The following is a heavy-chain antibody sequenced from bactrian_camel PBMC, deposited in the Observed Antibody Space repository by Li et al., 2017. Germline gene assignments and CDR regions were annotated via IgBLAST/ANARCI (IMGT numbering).Heavy chain of an antibody. Sequence: QVQLVESGGGSVQAGGSLRLSCAASRITYSNNCIGWFRQSPGKEREGVAAIDRRSGATVVSDSVKGRLAISQDNAKNTIYLQMNTLKSDDTAVYSCAAGRHVCYAGSVVREYWYTSWGQGTQVTVS. J-gene: IGHJ4*01. D-gene: IGHD3*01. V-gene: IGHV3S54*01. CDR1: RITYSNNC. CDR3: AAGRHVCYAGSVVREYWYTS. CDR2: IDRRSGAT.